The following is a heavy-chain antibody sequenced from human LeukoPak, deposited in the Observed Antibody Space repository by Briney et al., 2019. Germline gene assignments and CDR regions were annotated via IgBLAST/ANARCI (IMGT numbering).Heavy chain of an antibody. CDR1: GGSISSRSYY. CDR3: ARGQPTGSKYSSSWYPLRNYYYMDV. CDR2: IYYSGST. D-gene: IGHD6-13*01. V-gene: IGHV4-39*07. Sequence: SETLSLTCTVSGGSISSRSYYWGWVRQPPGKGLEWIASIYYSGSTYYNPSLKSRVTISVDTSKNQFSLKLSSVTAADTAVYYCARGQPTGSKYSSSWYPLRNYYYMDVWGKGTTVTVSS. J-gene: IGHJ6*03.